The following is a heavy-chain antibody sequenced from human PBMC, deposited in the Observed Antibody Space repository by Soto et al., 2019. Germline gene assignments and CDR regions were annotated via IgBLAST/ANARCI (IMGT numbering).Heavy chain of an antibody. J-gene: IGHJ4*02. D-gene: IGHD2-8*01. V-gene: IGHV3-33*01. Sequence: WGSLRLSSAAAGFTFSSYGMHWVRQAPGKGLEWVAVIWYDGSNKYYADSVKGRFTISRDNSKNTLYLQMNSLRAEDTAVYYCARGLVYYLAYRGQGTLVTVSS. CDR2: IWYDGSNK. CDR1: GFTFSSYG. CDR3: ARGLVYYLAY.